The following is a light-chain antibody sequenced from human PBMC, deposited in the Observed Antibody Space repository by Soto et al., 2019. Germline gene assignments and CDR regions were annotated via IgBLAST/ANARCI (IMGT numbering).Light chain of an antibody. J-gene: IGKJ2*01. Sequence: DIHMTQSPSTLSASVGDRVTITCRASQTINVWLAWYQQKPGKAPKLLISKASSLESGVPSRFSGSGSGTEFTLTISSLQPDDFVTYYCQQYKAYSYTFGQGTKLVVK. V-gene: IGKV1-5*03. CDR3: QQYKAYSYT. CDR2: KAS. CDR1: QTINVW.